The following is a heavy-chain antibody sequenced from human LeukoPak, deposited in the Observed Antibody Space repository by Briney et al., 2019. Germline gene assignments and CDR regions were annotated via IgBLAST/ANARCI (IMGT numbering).Heavy chain of an antibody. J-gene: IGHJ6*03. V-gene: IGHV4-39*07. Sequence: SETLSLTCSVSGVSISSGSNYWGWIRQPPGKTLEWIGSIYSSGSTYYNPSLKSRVIILIDTAKNHFSLNLSSVTPEDTAVYYCARVIGSWSPSTGAGIIGYYYYYMDVWGKGTTVTVSS. CDR2: IYSSGST. CDR3: ARVIGSWSPSTGAGIIGYYYYYMDV. CDR1: GVSISSGSNY. D-gene: IGHD6-19*01.